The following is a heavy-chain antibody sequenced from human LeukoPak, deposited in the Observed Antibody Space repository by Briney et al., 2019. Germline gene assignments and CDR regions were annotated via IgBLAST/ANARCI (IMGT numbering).Heavy chain of an antibody. CDR1: GFTFDDYA. Sequence: PGRSLRLSCAASGFTFDDYAMHWVRQAPGKGLEWASGITWNSGRVAYADSVKGRFTISRDNRKNSLSLHMIRLKSEDTALYYCVKDTGDYRGEFDYWGQGTLVTVSS. CDR2: ITWNSGRV. V-gene: IGHV3-9*01. J-gene: IGHJ4*02. D-gene: IGHD4-17*01. CDR3: VKDTGDYRGEFDY.